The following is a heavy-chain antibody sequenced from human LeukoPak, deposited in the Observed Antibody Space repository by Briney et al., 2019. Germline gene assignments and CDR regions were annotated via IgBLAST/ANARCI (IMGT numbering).Heavy chain of an antibody. Sequence: SETLSLTCAVSGYSISSGYYWGWIRQPPGKGLEWIGSIYHSGSTYYNPSLKSRVTISVDTSKNQFSLKLSSVTAADTAVYYCAREEQQPSTNWFDPWGQGTLVTVSS. D-gene: IGHD6-13*01. J-gene: IGHJ5*02. V-gene: IGHV4-38-2*02. CDR1: GYSISSGYY. CDR3: AREEQQPSTNWFDP. CDR2: IYHSGST.